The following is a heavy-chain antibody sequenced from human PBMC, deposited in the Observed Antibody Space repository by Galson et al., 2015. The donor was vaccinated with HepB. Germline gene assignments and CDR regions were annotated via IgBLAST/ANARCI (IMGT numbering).Heavy chain of an antibody. V-gene: IGHV3-48*01. CDR2: ISGGSKTI. CDR3: VRDGRRGYDMDY. Sequence: SLRLSCAASGFSFSVHSMNWVRQAPGKGLQWVSYISGGSKTILYADSVKGRFTISRDNGKNSLYRQMSSLRADDTALYYCVRDGRRGYDMDYWGQGTLVTVSS. CDR1: GFSFSVHS. D-gene: IGHD5-12*01. J-gene: IGHJ4*02.